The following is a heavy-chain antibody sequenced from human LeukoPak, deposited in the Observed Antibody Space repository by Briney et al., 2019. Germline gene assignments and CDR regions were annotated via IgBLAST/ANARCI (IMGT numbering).Heavy chain of an antibody. CDR2: IYSGGNT. J-gene: IGHJ4*02. CDR3: ASSPFSTYYFDY. V-gene: IGHV3-66*01. CDR1: GFTVSTNY. Sequence: PGGSLRLSCAASGFTVSTNYMSWVRQAPGKGLEWLSVIYSGGNTYYADFVKGRFTISRDNSKNTLYLQMSSLTAEDTAVYYCASSPFSTYYFDYWGQGTLVTVSS.